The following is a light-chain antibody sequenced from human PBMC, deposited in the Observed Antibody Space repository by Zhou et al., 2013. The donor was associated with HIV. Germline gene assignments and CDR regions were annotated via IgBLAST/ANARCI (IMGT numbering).Light chain of an antibody. Sequence: IVLTQSPGTLSLSPGERATLSCRASQSVSSNYLAWYQQKPGQAPRLLIYGASSRATGIPDRFSGGGSGTDFTLTISRLEPEDFAVYYCQRYGVSPPNTFGGGTKVE. J-gene: IGKJ4*01. CDR1: QSVSSNY. CDR2: GAS. V-gene: IGKV3-20*01. CDR3: QRYGVSPPNT.